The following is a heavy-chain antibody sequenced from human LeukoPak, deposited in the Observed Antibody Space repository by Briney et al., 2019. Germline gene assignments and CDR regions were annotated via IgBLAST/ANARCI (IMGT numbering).Heavy chain of an antibody. J-gene: IGHJ4*02. CDR2: IYTSGST. Sequence: SETLSLTCTVSGGSISSYYWSWIRQPPGKGLEWIGYIYTSGSTNYNPSLKSRVTISVDTSKNQFPLKLSSVTAADTAVYYCARAPTYSSSWYYFDYWGQGTLVTVSS. V-gene: IGHV4-4*09. D-gene: IGHD6-13*01. CDR1: GGSISSYY. CDR3: ARAPTYSSSWYYFDY.